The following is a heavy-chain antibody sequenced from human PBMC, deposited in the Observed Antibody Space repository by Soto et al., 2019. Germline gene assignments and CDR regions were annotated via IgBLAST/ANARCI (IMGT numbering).Heavy chain of an antibody. CDR1: GGSFSGYY. V-gene: IGHV4-34*01. CDR2: INHSGST. Sequence: SETLSLTCAVYGGSFSGYYWSWIRQPPGKGLEWIGEINHSGSTNYNPSLKSRVTISVDTSKNQFSLKLSSVTAADTAVYYCARRAGSSWYRYFDLWGRGTLVTVSS. J-gene: IGHJ2*01. D-gene: IGHD6-13*01. CDR3: ARRAGSSWYRYFDL.